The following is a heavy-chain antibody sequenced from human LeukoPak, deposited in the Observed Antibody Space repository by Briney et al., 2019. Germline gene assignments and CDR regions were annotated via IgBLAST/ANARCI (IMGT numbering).Heavy chain of an antibody. Sequence: SETLSRTCTVSGGSISSYYWSWIRQPPGKGLEWIGYIYYSGSTNYNPSLKSRVTISVDTSKNQFSLKLSSVTAADTAVYYCARALYYGSGSGMDVWGKGTTVTVSS. CDR2: IYYSGST. CDR1: GGSISSYY. J-gene: IGHJ6*04. CDR3: ARALYYGSGSGMDV. V-gene: IGHV4-59*01. D-gene: IGHD3-10*01.